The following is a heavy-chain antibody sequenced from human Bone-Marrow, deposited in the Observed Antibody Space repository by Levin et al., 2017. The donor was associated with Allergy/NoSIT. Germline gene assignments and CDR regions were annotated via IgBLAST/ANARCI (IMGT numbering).Heavy chain of an antibody. CDR1: GFTFSSYA. V-gene: IGHV3-23*01. D-gene: IGHD2-15*01. CDR2: ISGSGGST. Sequence: PGGSLRLSCAASGFTFSSYAMSWVRQAPGKGLEWVSAISGSGGSTYYADSVKGRFTISRDNSKNTLYLQMNSLRAEDTAVYYCVKDRGCSGGSCYSRGLGAFDIWGQGTMVTVSS. J-gene: IGHJ3*02. CDR3: VKDRGCSGGSCYSRGLGAFDI.